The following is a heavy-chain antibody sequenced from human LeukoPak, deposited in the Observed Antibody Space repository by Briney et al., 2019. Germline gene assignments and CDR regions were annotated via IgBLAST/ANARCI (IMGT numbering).Heavy chain of an antibody. CDR2: ISAYNGNT. Sequence: ASVKVSCKASGYTFTSYGISWVRQAPGQGLEWMGWISAYNGNTNYGQKFQGRVTMTTDTSTSTAYMELRSLRSDDTAVYYCARDSHYCDRSGYPDYWGQGTLVTVSS. CDR3: ARDSHYCDRSGYPDY. D-gene: IGHD3-22*01. V-gene: IGHV1-18*01. J-gene: IGHJ4*02. CDR1: GYTFTSYG.